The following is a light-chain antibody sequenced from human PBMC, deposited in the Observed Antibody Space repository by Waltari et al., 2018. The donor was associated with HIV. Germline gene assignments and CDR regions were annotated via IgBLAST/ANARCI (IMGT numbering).Light chain of an antibody. Sequence: QSVLTQPPSASGTPGPRVTISCSGVSAKIVGDGVNWYQQLPGTAPKLLIYTNNPRPSGVSARFSGSKSGTSASLAISGLQSEDEADYYCAAWDDSLNGVVFGGGTKLTVL. CDR3: AAWDDSLNGVV. J-gene: IGLJ2*01. V-gene: IGLV1-44*01. CDR2: TNN. CDR1: SAKIVGDG.